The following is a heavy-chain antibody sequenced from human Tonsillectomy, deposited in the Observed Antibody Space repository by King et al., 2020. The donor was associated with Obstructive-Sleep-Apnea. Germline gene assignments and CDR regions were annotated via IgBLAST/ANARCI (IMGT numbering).Heavy chain of an antibody. V-gene: IGHV4-59*08. D-gene: IGHD2-15*01. Sequence: VQLQESGPGLVKPSETLSLTCIVSGDSISSYYWSWIRQPPGKGLEWIGYIYYSGNTIYNPSLMSRVTMSVDTSKNQFSLKLSSVTAADTAVYYCARHEGIGYYYYGLDVWGQGTTVTVSS. CDR2: IYYSGNT. CDR1: GDSISSYY. J-gene: IGHJ6*02. CDR3: ARHEGIGYYYYGLDV.